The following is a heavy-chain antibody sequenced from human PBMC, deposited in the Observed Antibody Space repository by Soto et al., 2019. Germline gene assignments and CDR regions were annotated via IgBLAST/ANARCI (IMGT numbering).Heavy chain of an antibody. CDR1: GFTFSSYA. V-gene: IGHV3-30-3*01. CDR3: ARCYWERLSY. J-gene: IGHJ4*01. Sequence: GGSLRLSCAASGFTFSSYAMHWVRQAPGKGLEWVAVISYDGSNKYYADSVKGRFTISRDNSKNTLYLQMNSLRAEDTAGYYCARCYWERLSYWGHGTLVTVSS. CDR2: ISYDGSNK. D-gene: IGHD1-26*01.